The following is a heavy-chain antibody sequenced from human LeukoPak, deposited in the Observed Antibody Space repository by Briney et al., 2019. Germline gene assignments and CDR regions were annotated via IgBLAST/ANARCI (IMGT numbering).Heavy chain of an antibody. CDR2: IYTSGST. V-gene: IGHV4-4*07. D-gene: IGHD5-12*01. Sequence: SETLSLTCTVSGGSFSGNYWTWIRQPAGKGLEWVGRIYTSGSTNYNPSLKSRVTMSVDTSKSQFSLKLSSVTAADTAVYYCARAGSGYDYYFYYYMDVWGKGTTVTVSS. CDR3: ARAGSGYDYYFYYYMDV. J-gene: IGHJ6*03. CDR1: GGSFSGNY.